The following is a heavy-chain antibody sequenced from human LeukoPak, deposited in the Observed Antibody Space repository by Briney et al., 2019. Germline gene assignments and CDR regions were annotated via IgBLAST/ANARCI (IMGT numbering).Heavy chain of an antibody. D-gene: IGHD4-11*01. Sequence: PGGSLRLSCAASGFTFSTYAIHCVRQAPGKGLEWVAVISYDGTNKNYADSVKGRFTISRDNSKNTLYLQLNSLRAEDTAVYYCARDRTPNWSAYSSPTFHYWGQGTLVTVSS. J-gene: IGHJ4*02. CDR3: ARDRTPNWSAYSSPTFHY. CDR2: ISYDGTNK. V-gene: IGHV3-30*07. CDR1: GFTFSTYA.